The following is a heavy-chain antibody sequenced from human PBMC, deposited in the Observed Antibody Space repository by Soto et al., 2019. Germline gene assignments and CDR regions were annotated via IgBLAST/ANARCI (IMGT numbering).Heavy chain of an antibody. J-gene: IGHJ6*02. V-gene: IGHV3-30*18. CDR3: AKETATSVDYYYFYGLDV. CDR1: GFIFGTYG. D-gene: IGHD1-1*01. Sequence: QVQLVESGGGVVQLGRSLRLSCSASGFIFGTYGMDWVRQAPGKGLEWVALISYDGNKEFYADSVKGRFTISRDNSRNTLYLHMNSLKPEDTAMYYCAKETATSVDYYYFYGLDVWGPGTTVSVSS. CDR2: ISYDGNKE.